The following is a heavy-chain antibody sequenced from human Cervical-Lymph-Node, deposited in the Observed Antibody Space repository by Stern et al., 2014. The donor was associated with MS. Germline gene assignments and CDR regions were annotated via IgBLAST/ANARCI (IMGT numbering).Heavy chain of an antibody. CDR1: GFTFSSSG. V-gene: IGHV3-33*01. Sequence: QVQLVQSGGGVVQPGRSLRLSCAASGFTFSSSGMHWVRQAPGKGLEWLAIIWYDGSNRYYADSVKGRFTISRDNSKNTLYLQMNSLRAEDTAVYYCARAGGNTAEYFQHWGQGPLVTVSS. J-gene: IGHJ1*01. D-gene: IGHD4-23*01. CDR3: ARAGGNTAEYFQH. CDR2: IWYDGSNR.